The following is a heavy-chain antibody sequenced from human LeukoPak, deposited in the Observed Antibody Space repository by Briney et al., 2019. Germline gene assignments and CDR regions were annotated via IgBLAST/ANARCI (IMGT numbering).Heavy chain of an antibody. CDR2: IHPGDSDI. D-gene: IGHD3-3*01. Sequence: KPGESLKLSCPGSGYTFTTYWIGWVRQMPGKGLEWMGIIHPGDSDIRYSPSFKGQVTISADKSISTAYLQWSNLKASDTAMYYCARQITISHFDYWGQGTLVTVSS. J-gene: IGHJ4*02. V-gene: IGHV5-51*01. CDR3: ARQITISHFDY. CDR1: GYTFTTYW.